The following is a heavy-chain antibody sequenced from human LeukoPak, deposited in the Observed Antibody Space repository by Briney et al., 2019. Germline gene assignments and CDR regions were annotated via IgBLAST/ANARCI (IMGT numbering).Heavy chain of an antibody. CDR2: IYHSGST. CDR3: ASFGVVIMGAFDI. CDR1: GGSISSYY. D-gene: IGHD3-3*01. J-gene: IGHJ3*02. Sequence: PSETLSLTCTVSGGSISSYYWSWIRQPPGKGLEWIGYIYHSGSTYYNPSLKSRVTISVDRSKNQFSLKLSSVTAADTAVYYCASFGVVIMGAFDIWGQGTMVTVSS. V-gene: IGHV4-59*12.